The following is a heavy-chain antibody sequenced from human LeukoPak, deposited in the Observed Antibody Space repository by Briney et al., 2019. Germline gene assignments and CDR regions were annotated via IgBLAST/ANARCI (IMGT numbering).Heavy chain of an antibody. CDR1: GGSISSGGYS. Sequence: SETLSLTCAVSGGSISSGGYSWSWIRQPPGKGLEWIGYIYHSGSTYYNPSLKSRVTISVDRSKNQFSLKLSSVTAADTAVYYCTRESHIVATIIDYWGQGTLVTVSS. V-gene: IGHV4-30-2*01. J-gene: IGHJ4*02. D-gene: IGHD5-12*01. CDR3: TRESHIVATIIDY. CDR2: IYHSGST.